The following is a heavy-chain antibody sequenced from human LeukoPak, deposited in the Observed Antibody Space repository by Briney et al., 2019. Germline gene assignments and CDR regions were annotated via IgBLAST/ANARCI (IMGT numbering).Heavy chain of an antibody. CDR2: ISSSGSTI. CDR3: ARERPEIDY. J-gene: IGHJ4*02. Sequence: GGSLRLSCAASGFTFCSYEMNWVRQAPGKGLEWVSYISSSGSTIYYADSVKGRFTISRGNAKNSLYLQMNSLRAEDTAVYYCARERPEIDYWGQGTLVTVSS. V-gene: IGHV3-48*03. CDR1: GFTFCSYE.